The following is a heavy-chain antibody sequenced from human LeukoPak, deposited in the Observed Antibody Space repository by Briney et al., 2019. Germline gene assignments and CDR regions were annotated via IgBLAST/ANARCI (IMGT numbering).Heavy chain of an antibody. D-gene: IGHD6-13*01. CDR1: GYSFTSYW. CDR2: IYPGDSDT. V-gene: IGHV5-51*01. CDR3: ARPLGSSSWDPFDY. Sequence: GESLKISCKGSGYSFTSYWIAWVRQMPGKGPEWMGIIYPGDSDTRYSPSFQGQVTISADKPISTAYLQWSSLKASDTAMYYCARPLGSSSWDPFDYWGQGTLVTVSS. J-gene: IGHJ4*02.